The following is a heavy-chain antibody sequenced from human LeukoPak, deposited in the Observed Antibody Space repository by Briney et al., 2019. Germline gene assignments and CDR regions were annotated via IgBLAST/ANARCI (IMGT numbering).Heavy chain of an antibody. CDR1: GGSISSGGYY. Sequence: SETLSLTCTVSGGSISSGGYYWSWIRQHPGKGLEWIGHIYYSGSTYYNPSLKSRVTISVDTSKNQFSLKLSSVTAADTAVYYCARGGGGYDSTQYYFDYWGQGTLVTVSS. D-gene: IGHD5-12*01. CDR2: IYYSGST. V-gene: IGHV4-31*03. CDR3: ARGGGGYDSTQYYFDY. J-gene: IGHJ4*02.